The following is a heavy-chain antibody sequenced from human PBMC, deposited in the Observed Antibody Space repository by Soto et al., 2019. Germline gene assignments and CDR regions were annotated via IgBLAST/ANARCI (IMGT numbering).Heavy chain of an antibody. D-gene: IGHD4-4*01. J-gene: IGHJ6*02. V-gene: IGHV3-21*01. Sequence: GGSLRLSCAASGFTFSSYSMNWVRQAPGKGLEWVSSISSSSSYIYYADSVKGRFTTSRDNAKNSLYLQMNSLRAEDTAVYYCARDRGAYSNYNYYYGMDVWGQGTTVTVSS. CDR2: ISSSSSYI. CDR3: ARDRGAYSNYNYYYGMDV. CDR1: GFTFSSYS.